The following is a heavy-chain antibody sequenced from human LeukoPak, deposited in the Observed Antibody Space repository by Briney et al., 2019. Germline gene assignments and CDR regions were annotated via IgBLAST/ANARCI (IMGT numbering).Heavy chain of an antibody. V-gene: IGHV4-31*03. Sequence: PSETLSLTCSVSGSSVTGGGYYWSWIRQHPGKGLEWIGFASYSGGTYYNPSLMSRITISVDRSQNQFSLRMRDVTAADTAVYFCATAEWEYFYFDSWGQGALVAVSS. CDR1: GSSVTGGGYY. J-gene: IGHJ4*02. D-gene: IGHD1-26*01. CDR3: ATAEWEYFYFDS. CDR2: ASYSGGT.